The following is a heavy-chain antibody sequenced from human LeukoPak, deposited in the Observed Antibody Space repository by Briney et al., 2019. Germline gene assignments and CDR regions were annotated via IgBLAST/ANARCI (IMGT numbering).Heavy chain of an antibody. V-gene: IGHV3-48*02. D-gene: IGHD3-10*01. J-gene: IGHJ4*02. CDR2: ISSDSRTI. CDR1: GFTFSNAW. CDR3: ARYGSGTSYITNYFDY. Sequence: GGSLGLSCAASGFTFSNAWMSWVRQAPGKGLEWVSYISSDSRTIYYADSVKGRFTISRDNAKNSLYLQMKSLRDEDTAVYYCARYGSGTSYITNYFDYWGQGTLVTVSS.